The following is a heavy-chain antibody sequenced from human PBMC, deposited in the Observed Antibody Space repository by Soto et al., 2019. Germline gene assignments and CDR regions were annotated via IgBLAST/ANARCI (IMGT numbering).Heavy chain of an antibody. CDR2: IYYIGST. D-gene: IGHD6-13*01. CDR1: GGSISSSSYS. V-gene: IGHV4-39*01. Sequence: QLQLQESGPGLVKPSETLSLTCTVSGGSISSSSYSWGWIRQPPGKGLEWIGSIYYIGSTYYNPSLKCRVTISLDTTKNLFSLKLSSVTAADTAVYYCSRQRAAAGDYWGHGTLVTVS. CDR3: SRQRAAAGDY. J-gene: IGHJ4*01.